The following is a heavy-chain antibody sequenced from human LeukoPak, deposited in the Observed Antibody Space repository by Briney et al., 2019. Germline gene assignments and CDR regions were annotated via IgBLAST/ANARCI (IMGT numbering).Heavy chain of an antibody. J-gene: IGHJ4*02. V-gene: IGHV3-11*04. CDR2: ITSSGSTI. Sequence: GGSLRLSCATSGFTFSDYYMSWIRQAPGKGLEWISCITSSGSTIYYADSVKGRFTISRDNAKNSVYLQMNSLRAEDTAVYYCARVGDFYGSGGTKNDYWGQGTLVTVSS. D-gene: IGHD3-10*01. CDR1: GFTFSDYY. CDR3: ARVGDFYGSGGTKNDY.